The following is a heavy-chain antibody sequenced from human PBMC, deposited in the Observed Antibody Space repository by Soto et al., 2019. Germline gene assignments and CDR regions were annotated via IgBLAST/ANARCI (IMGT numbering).Heavy chain of an antibody. J-gene: IGHJ4*02. CDR2: IYHSGST. Sequence: SSETLSLTCAVSGGSISSSNWWSWVRQPPGKGLEWIGEIYHSGSTNYNPSLKSRVTISVDTSKNQFSLKLSSVTAADTAVYYCARARGARYFDYWGQGTLVTVSS. V-gene: IGHV4-4*02. D-gene: IGHD2-15*01. CDR1: GGSISSSNW. CDR3: ARARGARYFDY.